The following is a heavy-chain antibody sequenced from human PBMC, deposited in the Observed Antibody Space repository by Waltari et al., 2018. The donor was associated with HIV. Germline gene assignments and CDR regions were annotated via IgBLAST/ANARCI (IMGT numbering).Heavy chain of an antibody. CDR1: GYTFANSY. CDR2: INQGGGNT. Sequence: QVQLVQSGAEVKKPGASVKVSCKASGYTFANSYLLWLRQAPGPGLEWVGMINQGGGNTRYEPKVQGRVTMTRDTSTTTGYMGLSSLRSEDAAVYYCARGGYYYDSSGYYASFDYWGQGTLVTVSS. J-gene: IGHJ4*02. CDR3: ARGGYYYDSSGYYASFDY. D-gene: IGHD3-22*01. V-gene: IGHV1-46*01.